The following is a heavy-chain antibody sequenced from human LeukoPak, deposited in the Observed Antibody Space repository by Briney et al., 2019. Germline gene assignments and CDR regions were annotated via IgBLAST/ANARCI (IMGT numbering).Heavy chain of an antibody. V-gene: IGHV4-59*08. Sequence: SETLSLTCSVSGGSISSYYWTWIRQPPGKGLEWIGYIYNSRSTNYNPSLRSRVTISLDTSKNQFSLILNSVTAADTAVYHCVRRNILTEGEAFDVWGQGTMVIVSS. CDR2: IYNSRST. CDR3: VRRNILTEGEAFDV. D-gene: IGHD2-21*01. CDR1: GGSISSYY. J-gene: IGHJ3*01.